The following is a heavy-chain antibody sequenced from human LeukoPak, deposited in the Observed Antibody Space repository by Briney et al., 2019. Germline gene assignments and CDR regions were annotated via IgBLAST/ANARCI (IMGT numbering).Heavy chain of an antibody. CDR1: GFTFSSYA. J-gene: IGHJ4*02. CDR2: ISGSGGST. V-gene: IGHV3-23*01. Sequence: GGSLRLSCAASGFTFSSYAMSWVRQAPGKGLEWVSAISGSGGSTYYADSVKGRFTISRDNSKNTLYLQMNSLRAEDTAVYYCAKDSDLYYDSSGTLNWGQGTLVTVSS. CDR3: AKDSDLYYDSSGTLN. D-gene: IGHD3-22*01.